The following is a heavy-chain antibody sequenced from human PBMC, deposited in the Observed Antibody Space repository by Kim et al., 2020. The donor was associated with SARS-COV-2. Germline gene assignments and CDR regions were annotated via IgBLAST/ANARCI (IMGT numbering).Heavy chain of an antibody. CDR2: ISSSSSYI. D-gene: IGHD1-26*01. CDR3: ARDDVGATRSY. Sequence: GGSLRLSCAASGFTFSSYSMNWVRQAPGKGLEWVSSISSSSSYIYYADSVKGRFTISRYNAKNSLYLQMNSLRAEDTAVYYCARDDVGATRSYWGQGTLVTVSS. V-gene: IGHV3-21*04. J-gene: IGHJ4*02. CDR1: GFTFSSYS.